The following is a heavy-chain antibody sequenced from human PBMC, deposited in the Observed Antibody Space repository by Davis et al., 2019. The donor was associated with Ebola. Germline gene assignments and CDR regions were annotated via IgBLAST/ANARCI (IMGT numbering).Heavy chain of an antibody. V-gene: IGHV4-34*01. CDR3: ARGRGYVWGSYRFGY. Sequence: SETLSLTCTVSGGSISGYYWSWIRQPPGKGLEWIGEINHSGSTNYNPSLKSRVTISVDTSKNQFSLKLSSVTAADTAVYYCARGRGYVWGSYRFGYWGQGTLVTVSS. J-gene: IGHJ4*02. CDR1: GGSISGYY. CDR2: INHSGST. D-gene: IGHD3-16*02.